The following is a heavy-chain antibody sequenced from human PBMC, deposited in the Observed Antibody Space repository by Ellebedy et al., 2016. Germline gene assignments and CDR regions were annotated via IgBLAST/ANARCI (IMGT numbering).Heavy chain of an antibody. V-gene: IGHV3-74*01. Sequence: GESLKISXAASGFSINNYWMHWVRQAPGKGLVWVSRVRGDGTTTSYADSVKGRFTISRDSARNTVYLQMNSLSGDDTAVYYCVRSCHLSGACYGWFDPWGQGTLVTVSS. CDR3: VRSCHLSGACYGWFDP. CDR1: GFSINNYW. CDR2: VRGDGTTT. D-gene: IGHD2-21*02. J-gene: IGHJ5*02.